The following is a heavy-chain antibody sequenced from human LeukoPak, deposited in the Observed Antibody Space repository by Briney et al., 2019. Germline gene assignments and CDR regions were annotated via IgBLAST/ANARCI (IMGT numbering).Heavy chain of an antibody. CDR1: GLIFSSYW. CDR3: ARQETSSYNGAFDI. CDR2: IKKDGSEM. D-gene: IGHD1-26*01. J-gene: IGHJ3*02. V-gene: IGHV3-7*01. Sequence: GGSLRLSCEASGLIFSSYWMSWVRQAPGKGLEWVANIKKDGSEMYYVDSVKGRFTISRDNAKNSLYLQMNSLRADDTAVYHCARQETSSYNGAFDIWGQGTMVTVSS.